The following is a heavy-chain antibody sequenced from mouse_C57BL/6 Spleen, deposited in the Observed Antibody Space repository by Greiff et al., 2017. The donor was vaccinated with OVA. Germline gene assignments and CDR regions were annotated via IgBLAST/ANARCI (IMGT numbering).Heavy chain of an antibody. CDR3: AVTTVWNAMDD. D-gene: IGHD1-1*01. Sequence: QVQLQQPGTELVKPGASVKLSCQASGYTFTSYWMHWVKQRPGQGLEWIGNINPSNGGTNYNEKFKSKATLTVDKSSSTAYMQLSSLTSEDAAVYYCAVTTVWNAMDDWGQGTSVTVSS. CDR2: INPSNGGT. V-gene: IGHV1-53*01. CDR1: GYTFTSYW. J-gene: IGHJ4*01.